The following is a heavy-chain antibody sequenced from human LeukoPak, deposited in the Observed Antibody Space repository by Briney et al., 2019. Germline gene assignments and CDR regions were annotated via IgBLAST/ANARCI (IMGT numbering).Heavy chain of an antibody. V-gene: IGHV4-39*07. CDR1: GGSISRSPYS. CDR2: FYYSGST. CDR3: ARDSSSSPHY. D-gene: IGHD6-6*01. J-gene: IGHJ4*02. Sequence: PETLSLTCTVSGGSISRSPYSWGWIRQPPGKGLEWIGSFYYSGSTNYNPSLKSRVTISVDTSKNQFSLKLSSVTAADTAVYYCARDSSSSPHYWGQGTLVTVSS.